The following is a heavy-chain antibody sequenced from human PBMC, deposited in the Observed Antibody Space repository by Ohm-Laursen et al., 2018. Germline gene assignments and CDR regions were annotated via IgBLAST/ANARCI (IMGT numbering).Heavy chain of an antibody. D-gene: IGHD3-16*01. CDR2: MNQSGRT. V-gene: IGHV4-34*01. J-gene: IGHJ4*02. Sequence: SDTLSLTCTVSGGSISGYYWTWIRQPPGKGLEWIGEMNQSGRTNYNPSLKSRVTISVDTSKNLFSLKLSSVSAADTAVYYCARGPTITYCDYWGQGTLVTVSS. CDR1: GGSISGYY. CDR3: ARGPTITYCDY.